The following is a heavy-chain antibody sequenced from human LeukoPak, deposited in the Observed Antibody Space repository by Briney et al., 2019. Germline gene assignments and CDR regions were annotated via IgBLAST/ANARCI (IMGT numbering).Heavy chain of an antibody. D-gene: IGHD6-6*01. CDR2: TRNKANSYTT. V-gene: IGHV3-72*01. Sequence: GGSLRLSCAASGFTFSDHYMDWVRQAPGKGLEWVGRTRNKANSYTTEYAASVKGRLTISRDGSKNSLYLQMNSLKTEDTAVYYCARSSVSSDDYWGQGTLVTVSS. CDR1: GFTFSDHY. CDR3: ARSSVSSDDY. J-gene: IGHJ4*02.